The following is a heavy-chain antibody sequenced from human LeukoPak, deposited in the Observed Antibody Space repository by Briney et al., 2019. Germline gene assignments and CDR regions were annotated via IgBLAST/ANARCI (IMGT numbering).Heavy chain of an antibody. D-gene: IGHD3-9*01. CDR3: ARDPDYDILTGYSYFDY. CDR2: ISAYNGNT. CDR1: GGTFSSYA. Sequence: ASVKVSCKASGGTFSSYAISWVRQAPGQGLEWMGWISAYNGNTNYAQKLQGRVTMTTDTSTSTAYMELRSLRSDDTAVYYCARDPDYDILTGYSYFDYWGQGTLVTVSS. V-gene: IGHV1-18*01. J-gene: IGHJ4*02.